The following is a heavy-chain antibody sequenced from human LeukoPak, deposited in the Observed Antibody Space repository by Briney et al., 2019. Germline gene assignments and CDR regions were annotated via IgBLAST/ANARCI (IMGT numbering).Heavy chain of an antibody. CDR3: ARGKFYYGSGSYAIDY. CDR1: GGSISGYY. V-gene: IGHV4-59*01. D-gene: IGHD3-10*01. J-gene: IGHJ4*02. CDR2: IYYSGST. Sequence: SETLSLTCTVSGGSISGYYWSWIRQPPGKGLEWIGYIYYSGSTKNNPSLKSRVTISVDTSKNQFSLKLSSVSAADTAVYYCARGKFYYGSGSYAIDYWGQGTLVTVSS.